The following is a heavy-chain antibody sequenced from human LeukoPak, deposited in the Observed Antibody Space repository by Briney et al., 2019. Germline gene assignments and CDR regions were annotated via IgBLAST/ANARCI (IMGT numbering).Heavy chain of an antibody. J-gene: IGHJ6*03. Sequence: SETLSLTCTVSGASISSTSYCWGWILQPAGKGLEWIGHIHTSGSTNYNPSLKSRVTISVDTSKNQFSLKLSSVTAADTAVYYCARDSGYSGYGWPYMDVWGKGTTVTVSS. CDR2: IHTSGST. V-gene: IGHV4-61*09. CDR1: GASISSTSYC. D-gene: IGHD5-12*01. CDR3: ARDSGYSGYGWPYMDV.